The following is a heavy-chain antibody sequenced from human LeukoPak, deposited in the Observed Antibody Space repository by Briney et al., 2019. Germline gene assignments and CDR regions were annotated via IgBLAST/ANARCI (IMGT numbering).Heavy chain of an antibody. Sequence: SETLSLTCTVSGGSISSYYWSWIRPPAGKGLEWIGRIYTSARTNYHPSPKSRVTLSVDTSKNQFSPKLSSVAAADTPVYYCASIHDYGDYYFDYWGQGTLVTVSS. CDR1: GGSISSYY. CDR3: ASIHDYGDYYFDY. V-gene: IGHV4-4*07. CDR2: IYTSART. J-gene: IGHJ4*02. D-gene: IGHD4-17*01.